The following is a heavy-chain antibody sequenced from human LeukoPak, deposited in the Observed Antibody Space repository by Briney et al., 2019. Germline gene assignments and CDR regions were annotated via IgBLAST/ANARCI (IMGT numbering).Heavy chain of an antibody. V-gene: IGHV1-2*02. J-gene: IGHJ4*02. CDR1: GYTFTDYF. D-gene: IGHD4-23*01. CDR2: INPNSGGT. Sequence: ASVKVSCKASGYTFTDYFIHWVRQAPGQGLEWMGWINPNSGGTHYAQKFQGRVTMTRDTFISTAYMELSRLRSDDTAVYYCARNYDGACDYWGQGTLVTVSS. CDR3: ARNYDGACDY.